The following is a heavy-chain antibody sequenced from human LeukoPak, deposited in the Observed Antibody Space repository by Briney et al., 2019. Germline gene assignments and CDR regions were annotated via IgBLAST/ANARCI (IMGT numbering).Heavy chain of an antibody. CDR3: AGAYSAYDPFDY. J-gene: IGHJ4*02. CDR1: GFTFSNYW. CDR2: LNADGNSI. D-gene: IGHD5-12*01. V-gene: IGHV3-74*01. Sequence: GGSLRLSCAASGFTFSNYWMHWVRQARGKGLVWVSRLNADGNSITYADSVRGRSTISRDNAKNTVHLQMNSLRVEDTAIYFCAGAYSAYDPFDYWGQGILVTVSS.